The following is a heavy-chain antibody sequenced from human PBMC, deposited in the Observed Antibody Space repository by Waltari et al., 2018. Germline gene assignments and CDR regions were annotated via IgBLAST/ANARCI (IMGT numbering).Heavy chain of an antibody. V-gene: IGHV3-23*01. D-gene: IGHD3-16*01. Sequence: EVQLLESGGGLVQPGGSLRFPCEASGFTFRSYAMSWYAQAPGKGLEWFSMISGSGAAIYYADSVKGRFTISRDNSKNTLYLQMISLRAEDTAVYYCAEAGLYVRDYYYDYSMGVWGQGTTVTVSS. CDR2: ISGSGAAI. J-gene: IGHJ6*02. CDR1: GFTFRSYA. CDR3: AEAGLYVRDYYYDYSMGV.